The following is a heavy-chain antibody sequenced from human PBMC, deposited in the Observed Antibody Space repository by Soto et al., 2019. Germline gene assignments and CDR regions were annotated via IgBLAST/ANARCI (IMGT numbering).Heavy chain of an antibody. Sequence: QVQLQQWGAGLLKPSETLSLTCAVYGGSFSGYYWSWIRQPPGKGLEWIGEINHSGSTNYNPSLKSRVTISVDTSKNQFSLKLSSVTAADTAVYYCARGRTVLLWFGELLNWFDPWGQGTLVTVSS. J-gene: IGHJ5*02. CDR2: INHSGST. CDR3: ARGRTVLLWFGELLNWFDP. CDR1: GGSFSGYY. D-gene: IGHD3-10*01. V-gene: IGHV4-34*01.